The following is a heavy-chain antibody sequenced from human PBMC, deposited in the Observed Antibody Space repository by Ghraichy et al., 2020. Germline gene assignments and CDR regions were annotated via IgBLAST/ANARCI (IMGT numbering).Heavy chain of an antibody. CDR2: IYYSGST. D-gene: IGHD5-18*01. CDR3: ARGPLAMVTYFDY. CDR1: GGSISSSSYY. J-gene: IGHJ4*02. Sequence: SETLSLTCTVSGGSISSSSYYWGWIRQPPGKGLEWIVSIYYSGSTYYNPSLKSRVTISVDTSKNQFSLKLISVTAADTAVYYCARGPLAMVTYFDYWGQGTLVTVSS. V-gene: IGHV4-39*01.